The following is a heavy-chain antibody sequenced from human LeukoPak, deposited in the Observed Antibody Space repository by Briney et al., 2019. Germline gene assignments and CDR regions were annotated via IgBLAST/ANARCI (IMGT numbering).Heavy chain of an antibody. CDR1: GFTFNSYS. V-gene: IGHV3-21*01. J-gene: IGHJ4*02. CDR3: AIGRYFDWLFNFDY. D-gene: IGHD3-9*01. Sequence: GGSLRLSCAASGFTFNSYSMNWVRQAPGKGLEWVSSISSSSSYIYYADSVKGRFTISRDNAKNSLYLQMNSLRAEDTAVYYCAIGRYFDWLFNFDYWGQGTLVTVSS. CDR2: ISSSSSYI.